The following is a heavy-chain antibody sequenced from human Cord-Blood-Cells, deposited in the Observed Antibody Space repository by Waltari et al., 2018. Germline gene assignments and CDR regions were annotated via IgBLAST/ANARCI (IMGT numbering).Heavy chain of an antibody. J-gene: IGHJ3*02. CDR1: GFTFSSYA. D-gene: IGHD6-13*01. V-gene: IGHV3-30*04. CDR2: ISYYGMNK. CDR3: AREGRAADAFDI. Sequence: QVQLVESGGGVVQPGRSLRLSCAASGFTFSSYAMHWVRQAPGKGLEWVEVISYYGMNKNYADSVKGRFTISRDNSKNTLYLQMNSLRAEDTAVYYCAREGRAADAFDIWGQGTMVTVSS.